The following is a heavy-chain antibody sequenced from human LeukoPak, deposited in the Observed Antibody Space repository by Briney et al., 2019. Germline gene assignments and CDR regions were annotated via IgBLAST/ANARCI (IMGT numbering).Heavy chain of an antibody. J-gene: IGHJ4*02. CDR1: GFTFRSYA. D-gene: IGHD3-10*01. V-gene: IGHV3-23*01. Sequence: GGSLRLSCAASGFTFRSYAMSWVRQAPGKGLEWVSAISGSGGSGGSTDYADSVKGRFTISRDNSKNTLYLHMNSLRAEDTAVYYCLVYYYGSGTDYWGQGTLVTVSS. CDR3: LVYYYGSGTDY. CDR2: ISGSGGSGGST.